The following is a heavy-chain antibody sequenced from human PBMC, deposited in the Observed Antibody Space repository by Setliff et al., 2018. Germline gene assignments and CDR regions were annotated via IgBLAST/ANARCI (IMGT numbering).Heavy chain of an antibody. D-gene: IGHD4-17*01. V-gene: IGHV4-59*12. CDR3: ARDPLTTNRRRAFDI. CDR2: IYYSGST. Sequence: SETLSLTCTASGGSISSYYWSWIRQPPGKGLEWIGYIYYSGSTYYNPSLKSRVTISVDTSKNQFSLKLSSVTAADTAVYYCARDPLTTNRRRAFDIWGQGTMVTVSS. CDR1: GGSISSYY. J-gene: IGHJ3*02.